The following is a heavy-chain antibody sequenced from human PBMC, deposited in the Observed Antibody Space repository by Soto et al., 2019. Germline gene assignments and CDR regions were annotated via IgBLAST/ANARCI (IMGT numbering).Heavy chain of an antibody. CDR1: GGSISSGGYY. J-gene: IGHJ6*02. CDR2: IYYNGST. V-gene: IGHV4-31*03. CDR3: ARDSTVTTDYYYGMDV. Sequence: SETLSLTCTVSGGSISSGGYYWSWIRQHPGKGLEWIGYIYYNGSTYYNPSLKSRVTISVDTSKNQFSLKLSSVTAADTAVYYCARDSTVTTDYYYGMDVWGQGTTVTVSS. D-gene: IGHD4-4*01.